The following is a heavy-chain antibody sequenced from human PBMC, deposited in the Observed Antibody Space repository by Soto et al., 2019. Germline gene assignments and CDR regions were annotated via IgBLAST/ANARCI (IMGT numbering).Heavy chain of an antibody. V-gene: IGHV1-69*12. CDR1: GGTFSSYA. J-gene: IGHJ6*02. Sequence: QVQLVQSGAEVKKPGSSVKVSCKASGGTFSSYAISWVRQAPGQGLEWMGGIIPIVGTANYAQKFQGRVTNTADEYTSTAYMELSSLSSEDTAVYYCATQVLPNYYDYGMDVWGQGTTVTVSS. CDR3: ATQVLPNYYDYGMDV. D-gene: IGHD2-2*01. CDR2: IIPIVGTA.